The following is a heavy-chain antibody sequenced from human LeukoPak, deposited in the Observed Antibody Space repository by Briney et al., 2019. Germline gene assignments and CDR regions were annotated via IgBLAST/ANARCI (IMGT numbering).Heavy chain of an antibody. CDR3: ARVGSAGATDYFDY. D-gene: IGHD1-26*01. CDR2: IIPIFGTA. CDR1: GGTFSSYA. J-gene: IGHJ4*02. V-gene: IGHV1-69*05. Sequence: SVKVSCKASGGTFSSYAISWVRQAPGQGLEWMGRIIPIFGTANYAQKFQGRVTITTDESTSTAYMELSSLRSEDTAVYYCARVGSAGATDYFDYWGQGTLVTVSS.